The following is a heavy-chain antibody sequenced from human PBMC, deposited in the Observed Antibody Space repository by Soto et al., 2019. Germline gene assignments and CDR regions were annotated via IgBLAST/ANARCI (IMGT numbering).Heavy chain of an antibody. J-gene: IGHJ4*02. Sequence: QVQLVESGGGMLQPGRSLRLSCVASGFTFSSYGMHWVRQAPGKGLEWVAVIWHDGSKKYYADSVKGRFTISRDDSKNTLYLQMYSLRAEDTAVYYCARDSTSSNFDFWGQGTLVTVSS. D-gene: IGHD2-2*01. CDR1: GFTFSSYG. V-gene: IGHV3-33*01. CDR2: IWHDGSKK. CDR3: ARDSTSSNFDF.